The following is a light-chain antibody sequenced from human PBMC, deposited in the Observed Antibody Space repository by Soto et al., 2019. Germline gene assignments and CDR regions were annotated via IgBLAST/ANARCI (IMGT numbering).Light chain of an antibody. CDR1: QSVNQK. Sequence: EIVLTQSPATLSVSPGERATLSCRASQSVNQKLGWYQQKPGQAPRLLIYVASYRATGIPARFSGSGSGTEYTLTISNLQAEDFAVYYCQQSGTSSFTLGPGTKVDIK. CDR3: QQSGTSSFT. J-gene: IGKJ3*01. V-gene: IGKV3-15*01. CDR2: VAS.